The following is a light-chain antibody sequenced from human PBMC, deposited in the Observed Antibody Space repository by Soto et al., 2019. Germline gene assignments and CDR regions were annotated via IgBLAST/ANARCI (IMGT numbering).Light chain of an antibody. CDR1: QSVNSY. V-gene: IGKV3-11*01. CDR2: DAF. Sequence: ELVLTQSPSTPSLSPGERATLSCRASQSVNSYLAWYQQKPGQDPRLLIYDAFNRATAIPARFSGSGSRTDFTLTISTLEPKDFAVYYCQQRSNWPPYSFGQGTKLEIK. CDR3: QQRSNWPPYS. J-gene: IGKJ2*01.